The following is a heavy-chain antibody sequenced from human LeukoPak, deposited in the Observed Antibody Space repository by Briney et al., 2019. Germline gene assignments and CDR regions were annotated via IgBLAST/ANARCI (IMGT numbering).Heavy chain of an antibody. Sequence: GGSLRLSCAASGFTVSGNYMSWVRLAPGKALELVSVIYSGGSTYYADSVKGRFTISRDVSANALSLQMNSLRVDHTAIYYCARFVYSGLDLQSGFDSWGQGTLVSVSS. V-gene: IGHV3-53*01. D-gene: IGHD5-12*01. CDR1: GFTVSGNY. CDR3: ARFVYSGLDLQSGFDS. CDR2: IYSGGST. J-gene: IGHJ4*02.